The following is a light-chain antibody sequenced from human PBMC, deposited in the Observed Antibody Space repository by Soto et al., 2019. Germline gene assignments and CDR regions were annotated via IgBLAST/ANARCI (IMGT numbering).Light chain of an antibody. CDR1: QSVSTN. V-gene: IGKV3-15*01. J-gene: IGKJ1*01. CDR2: GAS. CDR3: QQYNNWPPWT. Sequence: VMTQSPATLSVSPGERVTLSCRASQSVSTNLAWYQQRPGQAPRLLIYGASSRATGIPARFSGSGSGREFTLTITTLQSEDFAVYYCQQYNNWPPWTFGQGTKVDIK.